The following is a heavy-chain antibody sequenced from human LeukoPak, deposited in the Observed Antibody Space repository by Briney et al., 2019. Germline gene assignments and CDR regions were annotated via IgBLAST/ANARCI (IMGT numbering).Heavy chain of an antibody. CDR2: IYYSGST. CDR3: ARRVATISYYYYYGMDV. CDR1: GGSISSSSYY. D-gene: IGHD5-12*01. Sequence: PSETLSLTCTVSGGSISSSSYYWGWIRQPPGKGLEWIGSIYYSGSTYYNPSLKSRVTISVDTSKNQFSLKLSSVTAADTAVYYCARRVATISYYYYYGMDVWGQGTTVTVSS. V-gene: IGHV4-39*01. J-gene: IGHJ6*02.